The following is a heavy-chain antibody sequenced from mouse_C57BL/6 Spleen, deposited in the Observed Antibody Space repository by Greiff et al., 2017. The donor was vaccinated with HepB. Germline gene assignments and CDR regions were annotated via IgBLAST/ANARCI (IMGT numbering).Heavy chain of an antibody. CDR2: IYPRDGST. J-gene: IGHJ4*01. Sequence: QVQLQQSDAELVKPGASVKISCKVSGYTFTDHTIHWMKQRPEQGLEWIGYIYPRDGSTKYNEKFKGKATLTADKSSSTAYMQLNSLTSEDSAVYFCARHYYGSSYRYYAMGYWGQGTSVTVAS. CDR3: ARHYYGSSYRYYAMGY. CDR1: GYTFTDHT. V-gene: IGHV1-78*01. D-gene: IGHD1-1*01.